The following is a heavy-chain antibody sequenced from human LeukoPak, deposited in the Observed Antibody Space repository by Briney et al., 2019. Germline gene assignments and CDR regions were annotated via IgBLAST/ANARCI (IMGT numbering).Heavy chain of an antibody. J-gene: IGHJ3*02. CDR3: ARSRITFDSSGYGDALDI. CDR2: ISGSGGST. V-gene: IGHV3-23*01. D-gene: IGHD3-22*01. Sequence: PGGSLRLSCAGSGFTFSSYGMSWVRQAPGKGLEWVSGISGSGGSTYYADSVKGRFTISRDNSKNTLYVQMNSLRAEDTAVYYCARSRITFDSSGYGDALDIWGQGTMVTVSS. CDR1: GFTFSSYG.